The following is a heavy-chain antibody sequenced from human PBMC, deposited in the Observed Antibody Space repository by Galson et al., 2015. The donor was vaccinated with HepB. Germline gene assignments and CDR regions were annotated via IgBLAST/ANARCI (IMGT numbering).Heavy chain of an antibody. J-gene: IGHJ4*02. V-gene: IGHV4-39*01. CDR2: IYYSGST. D-gene: IGHD3-10*01. CDR3: ARQPRREWPSGSCSNYFDS. Sequence: QPPGKGLEWIGSIYYSGSTYYNPSLRSRVTISVDTSKNQFSLKLTSVTAADAAVYYCARQPRREWPSGSCSNYFDSWGQGTLVTVSS.